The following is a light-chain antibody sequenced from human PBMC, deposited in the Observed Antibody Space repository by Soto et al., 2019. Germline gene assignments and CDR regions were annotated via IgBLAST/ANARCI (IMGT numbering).Light chain of an antibody. CDR3: QQYKDYTWT. CDR2: GAS. J-gene: IGKJ1*01. Sequence: EIVMTQSPATLSVSPGERATLSCRASQSVSSNLAWYQQKPGQAPRLLIYGASTRATGIPARFSGSGSGTEFTLTISSLQPDDFTTFYCQQYKDYTWTFGQGTKVDI. CDR1: QSVSSN. V-gene: IGKV3-15*01.